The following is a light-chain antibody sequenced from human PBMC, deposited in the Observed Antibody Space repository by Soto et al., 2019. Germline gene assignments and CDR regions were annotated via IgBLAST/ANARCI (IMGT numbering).Light chain of an antibody. CDR3: MQYNKWPLRT. J-gene: IGKJ1*01. Sequence: EMVMTQSPATLSVSPGERVTLSCRVSQSVFSKLAWYQQRPGQAPTLLIFDASARAPGIPARFSGSGSGTEFTLTINSPQSEDFGVYFCMQYNKWPLRTFGQGTKV. CDR1: QSVFSK. CDR2: DAS. V-gene: IGKV3-15*01.